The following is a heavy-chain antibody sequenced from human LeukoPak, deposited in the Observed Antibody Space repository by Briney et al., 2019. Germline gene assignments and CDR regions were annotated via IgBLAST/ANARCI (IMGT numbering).Heavy chain of an antibody. CDR2: IAGSGDRT. J-gene: IGHJ5*02. Sequence: HSGGSLRLSCVASGSSFSNDVMSWVRQAPGKGLEWLSAIAGSGDRTYYADSVKGRFTISRDNSKNTLYFHMNSLRVEDTAVYYCARRTRFGEPIGRWGQGTQVTASS. CDR1: GSSFSNDV. V-gene: IGHV3-23*01. CDR3: ARRTRFGEPIGR. D-gene: IGHD3-10*02.